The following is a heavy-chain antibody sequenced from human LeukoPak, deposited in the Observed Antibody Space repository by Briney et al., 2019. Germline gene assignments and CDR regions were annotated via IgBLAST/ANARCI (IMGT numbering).Heavy chain of an antibody. CDR2: IRGRGGST. CDR3: AKERRAKADYYDSSGYYY. D-gene: IGHD3-22*01. CDR1: GFTFSSYA. Sequence: PGGSLRLSCEVSGFTFSSYAMSWVRQAPGKGLEWVSAIRGRGGSTYYADSVKGRFTISRDDSKNTLYLQMNSLRAEDTAVYYCAKERRAKADYYDSSGYYYWGQGTLVTVSS. J-gene: IGHJ4*02. V-gene: IGHV3-23*01.